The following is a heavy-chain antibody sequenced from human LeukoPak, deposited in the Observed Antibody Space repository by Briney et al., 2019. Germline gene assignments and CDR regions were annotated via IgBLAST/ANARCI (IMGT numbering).Heavy chain of an antibody. Sequence: KPGGPLRLSCAASGFTFSSYSMNWVRQAPGKGLEWVSSISSSSSYIYYADSVKGRFTISRDNAKNSLYLQMNSLRAEDTAVYYCARDGLAAAGMTRAFDIWGQGTMVTVSS. J-gene: IGHJ3*02. CDR1: GFTFSSYS. V-gene: IGHV3-21*01. CDR3: ARDGLAAAGMTRAFDI. CDR2: ISSSSSYI. D-gene: IGHD6-13*01.